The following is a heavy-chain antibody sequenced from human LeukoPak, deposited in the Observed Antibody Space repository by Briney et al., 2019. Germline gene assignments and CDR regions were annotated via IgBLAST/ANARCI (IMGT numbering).Heavy chain of an antibody. V-gene: IGHV1-58*01. CDR2: IVVGSGNT. J-gene: IGHJ3*02. D-gene: IGHD3-22*01. Sequence: SVKVSCKASGFTFTSSAVQWVRQARGQRLERIGWIVVGSGNTNYAQKFQERVTITRDMSTSTAYMELSSLRSEDTAVYYCAAGPITMIVVVIPDAFDIWGQGTMVTVSS. CDR3: AAGPITMIVVVIPDAFDI. CDR1: GFTFTSSA.